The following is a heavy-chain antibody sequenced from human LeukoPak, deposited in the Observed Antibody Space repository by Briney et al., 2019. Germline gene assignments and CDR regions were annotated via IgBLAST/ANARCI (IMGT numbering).Heavy chain of an antibody. J-gene: IGHJ4*02. V-gene: IGHV3-7*01. D-gene: IGHD2-8*01. CDR3: ARLKDDVTKFDY. Sequence: PGRSLRLSCAGSGFSFSRYWMAWVRQAPGKGLEWVASINQDVSRIHYVDSVKGRFTISRDNAKNSLFLQMNSLRVEDTAVYYCARLKDDVTKFDYWGQGILVTVSS. CDR2: INQDVSRI. CDR1: GFSFSRYW.